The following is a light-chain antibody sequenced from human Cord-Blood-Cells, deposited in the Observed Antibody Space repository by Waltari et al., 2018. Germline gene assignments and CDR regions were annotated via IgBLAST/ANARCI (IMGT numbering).Light chain of an antibody. Sequence: QSALTQPASVSGSPGQSLTISCTGTSRHVGGYNYVSWYQQHPGKSPQLMIYDVSKRPSGVSNRFSGSKSGNTASLTISGLQAEDEADYYCSSYTSSSTWVFGGGTKLTVL. CDR2: DVS. V-gene: IGLV2-14*01. CDR1: SRHVGGYNY. J-gene: IGLJ3*02. CDR3: SSYTSSSTWV.